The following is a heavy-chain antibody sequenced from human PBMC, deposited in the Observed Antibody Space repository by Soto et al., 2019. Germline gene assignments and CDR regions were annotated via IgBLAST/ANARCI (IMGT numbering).Heavy chain of an antibody. CDR1: GFSFSSSS. J-gene: IGHJ4*02. V-gene: IGHV3-48*02. CDR3: AKDKGERSFDY. D-gene: IGHD3-16*01. Sequence: EVQLVESGGGLEQPGGSLRLSCAASGFSFSSSSMNWVRQAPGKGLEWISYIGHGSGATYYADSVRGRFSISRDNAKSSVYLQMNSLKDEDTAVYYCAKDKGERSFDYWGQGTLVTVSS. CDR2: IGHGSGAT.